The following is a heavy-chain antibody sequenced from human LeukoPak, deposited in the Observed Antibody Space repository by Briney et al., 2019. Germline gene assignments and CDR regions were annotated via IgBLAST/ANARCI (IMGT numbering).Heavy chain of an antibody. CDR3: TKDLRYYYADNHSEMDEHDY. CDR1: GFTFSSYA. Sequence: PGGSLRLSCAASGFTFSSYAMSWVRQAPGKGLEWISYINIGGSNTYYADSVRGRFTISRDNSKNTLSLQMNSLRVEDTALYYCTKDLRYYYADNHSEMDEHDYWGQGTLVTVSS. J-gene: IGHJ4*02. D-gene: IGHD4-23*01. V-gene: IGHV3-48*01. CDR2: INIGGSNT.